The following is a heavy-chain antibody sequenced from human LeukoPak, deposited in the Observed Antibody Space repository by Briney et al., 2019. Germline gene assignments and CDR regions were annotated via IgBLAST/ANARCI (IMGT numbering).Heavy chain of an antibody. CDR2: INSDRSST. CDR1: GVTFSRYW. V-gene: IGHV3-74*01. D-gene: IGHD3-10*01. CDR3: ARDKTNLGVRGVIDY. Sequence: AGGSLRLSCAASGVTFSRYWMDWGCDAPGEGVGGVSRINSDRSSTSYADSVKRRFTISRDHAKNTLYLQMNSLTADDTALYYCARDKTNLGVRGVIDYWGQGTLVTVSS. J-gene: IGHJ4*02.